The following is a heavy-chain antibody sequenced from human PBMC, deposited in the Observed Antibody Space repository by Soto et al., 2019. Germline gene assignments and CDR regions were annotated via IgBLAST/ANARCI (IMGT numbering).Heavy chain of an antibody. CDR1: GFAFSSYA. CDR3: ARDLPGAYNYGMDV. J-gene: IGHJ6*01. Sequence: LRLSCAASGFAFSSYAMHWVRQAPGKGLEWVAVISYDGSNKYYADSVKGRFTISRDNSKNTLYLQMNSLRAEDTAVYYCARDLPGAYNYGMDVWGQGTTVTVSS. V-gene: IGHV3-30-3*01. D-gene: IGHD1-26*01. CDR2: ISYDGSNK.